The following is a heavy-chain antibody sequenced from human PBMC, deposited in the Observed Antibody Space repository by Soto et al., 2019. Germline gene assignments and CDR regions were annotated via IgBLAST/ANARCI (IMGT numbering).Heavy chain of an antibody. CDR1: GFTFSSYA. J-gene: IGHJ4*02. D-gene: IGHD2-15*01. Sequence: GGSLRLSCAASGFTFSSYAMSWVRQAPGKGLEWVSAISGSGGSTYYADSVKGRFTISRDNSKNTLYLQMNSLRAEDTAVYYCAKDRDCSGGSCYYNYWGQGTLVTVSS. CDR2: ISGSGGST. CDR3: AKDRDCSGGSCYYNY. V-gene: IGHV3-23*01.